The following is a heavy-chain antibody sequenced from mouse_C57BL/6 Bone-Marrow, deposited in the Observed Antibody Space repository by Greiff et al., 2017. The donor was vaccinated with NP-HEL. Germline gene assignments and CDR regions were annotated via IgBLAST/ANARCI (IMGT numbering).Heavy chain of an antibody. CDR2: ILPGSGST. J-gene: IGHJ1*03. Sequence: QVQLKQSGAELMKPGASVKLSCKATGYTFTGYWIEWVKQRPGHGLEWIGEILPGSGSTNYNEKFKGKATFTADTSSNTAYMQLSSLTTEDAAIYYCAREGHYYGSSSHWYCDVWGTGTTVTVSS. V-gene: IGHV1-9*01. CDR1: GYTFTGYW. D-gene: IGHD1-1*01. CDR3: AREGHYYGSSSHWYCDV.